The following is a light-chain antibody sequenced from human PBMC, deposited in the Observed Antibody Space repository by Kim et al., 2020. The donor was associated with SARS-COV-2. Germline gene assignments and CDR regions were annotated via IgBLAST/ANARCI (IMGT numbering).Light chain of an antibody. J-gene: IGKJ2*01. CDR2: DAS. Sequence: LSLSPGERATLSCRASQSVSSYLAWYQQKPGQTPRLLIYDASNRATGIPARFSGSGSGTDFTLTISSLEPEDFAVYYCQQRSNWYTFGQGTKLEI. V-gene: IGKV3-11*01. CDR3: QQRSNWYT. CDR1: QSVSSY.